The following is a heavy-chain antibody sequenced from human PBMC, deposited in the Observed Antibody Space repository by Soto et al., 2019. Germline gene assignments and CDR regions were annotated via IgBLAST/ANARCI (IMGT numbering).Heavy chain of an antibody. CDR1: SGSISHGNW. CDR3: ATNGDYYCDD. V-gene: IGHV4-4*02. Sequence: QVQLQESGPGLVKPSETLSLTCTVVSGSISHGNWWSWVRQSPVKGLEWLGAIHHRGGTNYNPSLKSRVTISLGTSKKQFFLQLSSVTAADTGVDYCATNGDYYCDDWGQGTLVIVSS. D-gene: IGHD2-8*01. J-gene: IGHJ4*02. CDR2: IHHRGGT.